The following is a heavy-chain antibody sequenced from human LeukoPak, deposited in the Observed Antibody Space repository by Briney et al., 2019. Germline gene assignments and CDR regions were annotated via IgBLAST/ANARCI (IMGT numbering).Heavy chain of an antibody. Sequence: ASVKVSCKASGGTFNTYAITWVRQAPGQGLEWMGRIIPILDVADYAQQFQGRVTITADEFTSTAYMELSSLTSEDTAVYYCARGLGDSSGYYFSDNWGQGTLVTVSS. D-gene: IGHD3-22*01. CDR3: ARGLGDSSGYYFSDN. CDR1: GGTFNTYA. V-gene: IGHV1-69*04. J-gene: IGHJ4*02. CDR2: IIPILDVA.